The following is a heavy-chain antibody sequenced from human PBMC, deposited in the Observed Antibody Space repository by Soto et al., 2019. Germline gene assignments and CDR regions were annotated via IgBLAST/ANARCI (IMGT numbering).Heavy chain of an antibody. CDR1: GFTFSSYS. CDR3: ARDGKYSYGFGHDAFDI. CDR2: ISSSSSTI. Sequence: EVQLVESGGGLVQPGGSLRLSCAASGFTFSSYSMNWVRQAPGKGLEWVSYISSSSSTIYYADSVKGRFTISRDNAKNSLYLQMNSLRDEDTAVYYCARDGKYSYGFGHDAFDIWGQGTMVTVSS. J-gene: IGHJ3*02. D-gene: IGHD5-18*01. V-gene: IGHV3-48*02.